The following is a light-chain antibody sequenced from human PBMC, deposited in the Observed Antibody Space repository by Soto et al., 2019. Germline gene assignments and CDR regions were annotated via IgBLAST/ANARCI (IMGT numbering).Light chain of an antibody. J-gene: IGLJ2*01. CDR1: SSDVGGYNY. V-gene: IGLV2-14*01. Sequence: QSVLTQPASVSGSPGQSITISCTGTSSDVGGYNYVSWYQKHPGKAPKLMIYDVSNRPSGVSNRFSGSKSGNTASLTISGLQAEDEADYYCSSYTSSSTPGVVFGGGTQLTVL. CDR3: SSYTSSSTPGVV. CDR2: DVS.